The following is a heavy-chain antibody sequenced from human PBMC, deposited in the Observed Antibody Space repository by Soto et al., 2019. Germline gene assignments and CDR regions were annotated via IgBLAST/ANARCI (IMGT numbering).Heavy chain of an antibody. CDR2: IDPSGGST. J-gene: IGHJ4*02. D-gene: IGHD6-6*01. CDR1: GYTFTSYY. CDR3: ARGHAEYRGSSGLH. V-gene: IGHV1-46*03. Sequence: QVQLVQSGAEVKKPGASVKVSCKASGYTFTSYYMHWVRQAPGRVLEWMGRIDPSGGSTSYAQKYEGRVTMTRDTSTSRAYRERSSSRSEEPAVDYWARGHAEYRGSSGLHCGQGTLVTVSS.